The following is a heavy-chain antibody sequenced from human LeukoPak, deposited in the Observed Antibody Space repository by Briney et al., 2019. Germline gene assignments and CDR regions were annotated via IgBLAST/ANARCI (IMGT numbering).Heavy chain of an antibody. V-gene: IGHV3-15*01. CDR3: AKDGRFGQLLFIDY. CDR1: GFIFSNAW. Sequence: GGSLRLSCAASGFIFSNAWMSWVRQAPGKGLECVGRIKSKTDGGTTDYAAPVKGRFTISRDDSKNTLYLQMNSLRADDTAMYCCAKDGRFGQLLFIDYWGQGTLVTVSS. D-gene: IGHD3-10*01. CDR2: IKSKTDGGTT. J-gene: IGHJ4*02.